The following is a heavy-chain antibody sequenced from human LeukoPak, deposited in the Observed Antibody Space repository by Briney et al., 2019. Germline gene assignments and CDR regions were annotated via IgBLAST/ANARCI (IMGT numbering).Heavy chain of an antibody. V-gene: IGHV3-49*04. Sequence: GGSLRLSCTASGFTFGDYAMTWVRQAPGKGLEWVGFIRSQTYGGTTEYAASVKGRFTISRDDSKSIAYLQMNSLKTEDTAVYSRTRGPLLFSYYYYLDLGGKGPAVPIPS. CDR1: GFTFGDYA. J-gene: IGHJ6*03. CDR3: TRGPLLFSYYYYLDL. CDR2: IRSQTYGGTT. D-gene: IGHD2-21*02.